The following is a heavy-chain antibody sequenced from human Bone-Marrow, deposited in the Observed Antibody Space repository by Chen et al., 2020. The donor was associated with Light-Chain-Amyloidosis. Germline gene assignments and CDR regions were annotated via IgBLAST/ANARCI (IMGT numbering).Heavy chain of an antibody. V-gene: IGHV5-51*01. CDR2: IYPDGSDA. J-gene: IGHJ4*02. CDR1: GYTFPNYW. D-gene: IGHD5-12*01. CDR3: ARRRDGYNFDY. Sequence: EVQLEQSGPEVKKPGESLKISCQGSGYTFPNYWIGWVRQMPGKGLEWMGVIYPDGSDARYSPSFEGQVTISADKSITTAYLQWRSLKASDTAMYYCARRRDGYNFDYWGQGTLVTVSS.